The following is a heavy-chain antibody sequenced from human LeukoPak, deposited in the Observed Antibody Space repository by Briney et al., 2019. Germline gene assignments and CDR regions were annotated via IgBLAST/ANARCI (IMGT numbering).Heavy chain of an antibody. J-gene: IGHJ4*02. CDR1: GFIFSDYV. CDR3: ARSYYDSSGLYYFDY. CDR2: ISKDGNNK. Sequence: PGQSLRLSCAASGFIFSDYVMHWVRQAPGKGLEWAAVISKDGNNKYYADSVKGRFTISRDNSKKTLYLQMNNLTAEDTAVYYCARSYYDSSGLYYFDYWGQGVLVTVSS. V-gene: IGHV3-30-3*01. D-gene: IGHD3-22*01.